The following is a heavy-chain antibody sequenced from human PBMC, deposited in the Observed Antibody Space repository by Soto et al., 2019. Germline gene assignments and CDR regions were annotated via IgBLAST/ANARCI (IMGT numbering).Heavy chain of an antibody. J-gene: IGHJ4*02. CDR3: ARQIYDSDTGPNFQYYFDS. CDR2: IYNGGIP. V-gene: IGHV4-4*07. Sequence: TSETLSLTCTVSGGSVSSQYWSWIRQPAGKGLEWIGRIYNGGIPLIHPSLESRVALSLATSKNQFSLTLSSVTASDTAMYYCARQIYDSDTGPNFQYYFDSWGQGTPVTVSS. D-gene: IGHD3-22*01. CDR1: GGSVSSQY.